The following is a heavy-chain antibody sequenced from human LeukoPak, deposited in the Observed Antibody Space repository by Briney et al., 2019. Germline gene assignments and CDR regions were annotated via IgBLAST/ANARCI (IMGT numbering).Heavy chain of an antibody. V-gene: IGHV3-11*04. D-gene: IGHD6-19*01. CDR1: GFTFSDYY. CDR2: ISSSGSTI. CDR3: ARRHRSSSGWYGGYYYYYMDV. Sequence: PGGSLRLSCAASGFTFSDYYMSWIRQAPGKGLEWVSYISSSGSTIYYADSVKGRFTISRDNAKNSLYLQMNSLRAEDTAVYYCARRHRSSSGWYGGYYYYYMDVWGKGTTVTVSS. J-gene: IGHJ6*03.